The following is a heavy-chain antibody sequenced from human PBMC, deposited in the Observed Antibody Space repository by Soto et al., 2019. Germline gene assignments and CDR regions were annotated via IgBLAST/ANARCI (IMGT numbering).Heavy chain of an antibody. Sequence: EVQLVESGGGLVQPGGSLRLSCAVSGFTFSSYSMNWVRQAPGKGLEWVSYISSGSGTTYYADSVKGRFSISRDNANNSLYLQMNSLRVEATAVYYCAKIGTYLRMEVWGPGATVTVSS. CDR2: ISSGSGTT. J-gene: IGHJ6*02. D-gene: IGHD3-10*01. CDR3: AKIGTYLRMEV. CDR1: GFTFSSYS. V-gene: IGHV3-48*01.